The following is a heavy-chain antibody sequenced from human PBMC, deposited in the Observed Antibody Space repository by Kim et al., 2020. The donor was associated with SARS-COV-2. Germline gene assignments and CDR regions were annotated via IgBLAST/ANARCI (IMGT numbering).Heavy chain of an antibody. D-gene: IGHD3-16*02. V-gene: IGHV3-11*01. CDR1: GFTFSDYY. Sequence: GGSLRLSCAASGFTFSDYYMSWIRQAPGKGLEWVSYISSSSSTIFYADSVKGRFTISRDNAKNSLYLQMNSLRAEDTAVYYCARLYGGYYYYGMDVWGQGPTVTDSS. J-gene: IGHJ6*02. CDR2: ISSSSSTI. CDR3: ARLYGGYYYYGMDV.